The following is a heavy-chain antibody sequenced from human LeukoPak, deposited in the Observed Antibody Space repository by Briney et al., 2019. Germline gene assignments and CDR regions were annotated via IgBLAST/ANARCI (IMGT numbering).Heavy chain of an antibody. D-gene: IGHD1-26*01. J-gene: IGHJ3*02. CDR2: IFHSGSV. CDR3: ARVQYSGSYYKPRGAFDI. Sequence: SSETLSLTCIVSGYSIISDYFWGWVRPPPGKGPEWIGSIFHSGSVFYNPSLRSRVTLSIEPSKNRFSLKLSSVTAADTAVYYCARVQYSGSYYKPRGAFDIWGQGTMVTVSS. V-gene: IGHV4-38-2*02. CDR1: GYSIISDYF.